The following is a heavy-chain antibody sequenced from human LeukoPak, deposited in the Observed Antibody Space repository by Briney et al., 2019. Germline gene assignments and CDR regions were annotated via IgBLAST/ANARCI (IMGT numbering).Heavy chain of an antibody. CDR2: INHSGST. V-gene: IGHV4-34*01. CDR3: ARHKPSGYYGSGSFRGYFDY. CDR1: GGSFSGYY. Sequence: PSETLSLTCAVYGGSFSGYYWSWLRQPPGKGLEWIGEINHSGSTNYNPSLKSRVTISVDTSKNQFSLKLSSVTAADTAVYYCARHKPSGYYGSGSFRGYFDYWGQGTLGTVSA. D-gene: IGHD3-10*01. J-gene: IGHJ4*02.